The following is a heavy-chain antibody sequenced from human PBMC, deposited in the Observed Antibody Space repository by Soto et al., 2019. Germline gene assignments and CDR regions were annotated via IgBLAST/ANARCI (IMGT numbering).Heavy chain of an antibody. V-gene: IGHV4-34*01. D-gene: IGHD5-18*01. CDR1: GGSFSGYY. J-gene: IGHJ4*02. Sequence: QVQLQQWGAGLLKPSETLSLTCAVYGGSFSGYYWSWIRQPPGKGLEWIGEINHSGSTNYNPSLKSLVTISVDTSKNQFSLKLSSVTAADTAVYYCARSPSGYSDGSGEGFDYWGQGTLVTVSS. CDR2: INHSGST. CDR3: ARSPSGYSDGSGEGFDY.